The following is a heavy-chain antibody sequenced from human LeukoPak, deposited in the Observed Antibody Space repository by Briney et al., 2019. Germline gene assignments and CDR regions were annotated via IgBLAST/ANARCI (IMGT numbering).Heavy chain of an antibody. Sequence: GASVKVSCKASGYTFTSYYMHWVRQAPGQGLEWMGGIIPIFGTANYAQKFQGRITITADDSTSTAYMELSSLRSEDTAVYYCARVYLKRDYYDSSAYFSFDYWGQGTLVTVSS. D-gene: IGHD3-22*01. CDR2: IIPIFGTA. J-gene: IGHJ4*02. CDR3: ARVYLKRDYYDSSAYFSFDY. CDR1: GYTFTSYY. V-gene: IGHV1-69*13.